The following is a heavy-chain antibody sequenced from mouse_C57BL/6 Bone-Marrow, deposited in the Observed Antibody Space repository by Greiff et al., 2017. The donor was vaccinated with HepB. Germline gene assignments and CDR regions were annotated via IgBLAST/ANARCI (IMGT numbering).Heavy chain of an antibody. Sequence: KVEESGEGLVKPGGSLKLSCAASGFTFSSYAMSWVRQTPEKRLEWVAYISSGGDYIYYADTVKGRFTISRDNARNTLYLQMSSLKSEDTAMYYCTRDYQLRFAWFAYWGQGTLVTVSA. CDR1: GFTFSSYA. V-gene: IGHV5-9-1*02. J-gene: IGHJ3*01. CDR2: ISSGGDYI. D-gene: IGHD3-2*02. CDR3: TRDYQLRFAWFAY.